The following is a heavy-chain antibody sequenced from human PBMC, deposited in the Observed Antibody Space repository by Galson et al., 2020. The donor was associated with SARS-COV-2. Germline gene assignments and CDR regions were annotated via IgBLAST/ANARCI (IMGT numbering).Heavy chain of an antibody. D-gene: IGHD3-22*01. CDR3: ARQGVNMIVLVTVPGWYFDL. V-gene: IGHV4-38-2*02. CDR1: GYSVSTTNY. CDR2: VHPSGTT. J-gene: IGHJ2*01. Sequence: SETLSLTCTVSGYSVSTTNYWGWVRQPPGRGLEWIGSVHPSGTTYYNPSLKSRFTISVDTSKNQFSLRLDSVTAADTALYYCARQGVNMIVLVTVPGWYFDLWGRGTLVTVSS.